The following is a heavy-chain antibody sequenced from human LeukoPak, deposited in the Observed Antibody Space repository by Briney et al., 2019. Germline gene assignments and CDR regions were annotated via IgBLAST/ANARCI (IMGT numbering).Heavy chain of an antibody. CDR2: ISSSSTYI. V-gene: IGHV3-21*01. CDR1: GFTFSPYS. J-gene: IGHJ4*02. CDR3: ARPLSYSSNAALGY. D-gene: IGHD6-13*01. Sequence: GGSLRLSCAASGFTFSPYSMNWVRQAPGKGLEWVSSISSSSTYIFYADSMKGRFTISRDNAKNSLYLQMNSLRADDTAVYYCARPLSYSSNAALGYWGQGTLVTVSS.